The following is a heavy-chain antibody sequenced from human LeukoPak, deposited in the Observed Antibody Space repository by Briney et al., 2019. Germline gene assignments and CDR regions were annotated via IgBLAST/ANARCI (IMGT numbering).Heavy chain of an antibody. J-gene: IGHJ4*02. CDR2: ISSSSSYI. CDR1: GFTFSSYS. D-gene: IGHD3-22*01. V-gene: IGHV3-21*01. Sequence: GGSLRLSCAASGFTFSSYSMNWVRQAPGKGLEWVSSISSSSSYIYYADSVKGRFTISRDNAKNSLYLQMSSLRAEDTAVYYCARVNGYYDSSGYYLFDYWGQGTLVTVSS. CDR3: ARVNGYYDSSGYYLFDY.